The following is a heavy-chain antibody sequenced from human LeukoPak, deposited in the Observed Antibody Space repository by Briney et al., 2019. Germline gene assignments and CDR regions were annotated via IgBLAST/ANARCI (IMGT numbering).Heavy chain of an antibody. CDR2: IYYSGST. CDR3: ARPSGSYLYYFDY. Sequence: PSETLSLTCTVSGGSISGSSYYWGWIRQPPGKGLEWIGSIYYSGSTYYNPSLKSRVTISVDTSKNQFSLKLSSVTAADTAVYYCARPSGSYLYYFDYWGQGTLVTVSS. D-gene: IGHD1-26*01. CDR1: GGSISGSSYY. V-gene: IGHV4-39*01. J-gene: IGHJ4*02.